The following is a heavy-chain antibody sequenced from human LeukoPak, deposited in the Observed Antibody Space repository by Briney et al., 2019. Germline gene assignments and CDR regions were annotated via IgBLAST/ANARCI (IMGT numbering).Heavy chain of an antibody. CDR1: GFTFSSYW. V-gene: IGHV3-7*01. D-gene: IGHD3-10*01. J-gene: IGHJ6*02. CDR2: IKQDGSEK. CDR3: ARDGAMVRGVIYGMDV. Sequence: GGSLRLSCAASGFTFSSYWMSWVRQAPGKGLEWVANIKQDGSEKYYVDSVKGRFTISRDNAKNSLYLQMNSLRAEDTAVYYCARDGAMVRGVIYGMDVWSQGTTVTVSS.